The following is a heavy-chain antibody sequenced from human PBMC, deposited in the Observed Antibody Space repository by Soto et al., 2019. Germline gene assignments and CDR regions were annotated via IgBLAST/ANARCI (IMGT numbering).Heavy chain of an antibody. CDR1: GYTFTGHY. CDR2: IGPESGAT. Sequence: ASVKVSCKASGYTFTGHYIHWVRQAPEQGPEWMGEIGPESGATRYAQRFQGRVTMTRDMSITTVYMELNNLSPDDSAVYYCGRGRSGQIVVFYWGQGTPVTVSS. D-gene: IGHD1-26*01. J-gene: IGHJ4*02. V-gene: IGHV1-2*02. CDR3: GRGRSGQIVVFY.